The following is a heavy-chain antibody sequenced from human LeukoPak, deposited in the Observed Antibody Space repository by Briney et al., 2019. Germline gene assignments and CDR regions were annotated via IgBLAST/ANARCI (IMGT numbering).Heavy chain of an antibody. V-gene: IGHV4-59*01. Sequence: PSVTLSLNCTGSAVSINDYYWMRIPHPPGRGLEWIGYIYYTGSTKYNPSPKSRVTISADTSKNQFSLKLSSVTAADTAVYYCARDAEYFHHWGQGSLVTVSS. CDR1: AVSINDYY. J-gene: IGHJ1*01. CDR2: IYYTGST. CDR3: ARDAEYFHH.